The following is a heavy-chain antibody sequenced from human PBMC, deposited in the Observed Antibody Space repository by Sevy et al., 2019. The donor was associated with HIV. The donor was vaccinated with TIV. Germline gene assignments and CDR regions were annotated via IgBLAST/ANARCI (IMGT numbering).Heavy chain of an antibody. Sequence: GGSLRLSCTTSGFAFSNYALSWVRQAPGKGLEWVGFIRNKDYNGTTEYAASVRGRFFISRDDSKSVAYLQMNNLKTADTGLYCCTRSVSTIYWGRGTRVTVSS. D-gene: IGHD1-26*01. CDR2: IRNKDYNGTT. CDR1: GFAFSNYA. CDR3: TRSVSTIY. V-gene: IGHV3-49*04. J-gene: IGHJ4*02.